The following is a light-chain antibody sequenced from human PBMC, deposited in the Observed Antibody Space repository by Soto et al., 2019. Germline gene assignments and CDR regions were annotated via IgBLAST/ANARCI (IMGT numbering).Light chain of an antibody. J-gene: IGKJ1*01. CDR2: GAS. Sequence: DIQMTQSPSSLSASVGDRVTITCRASQSIASRLNWYQQKPGSAPKLLIYGASTLESGVPSRFSGSGSGTDFTLTVSSLQVEDSATYYCQQTDTIPRTFGQGTKVDVK. V-gene: IGKV1-39*01. CDR3: QQTDTIPRT. CDR1: QSIASR.